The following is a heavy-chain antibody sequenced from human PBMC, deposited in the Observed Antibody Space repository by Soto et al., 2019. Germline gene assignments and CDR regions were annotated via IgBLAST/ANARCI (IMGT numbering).Heavy chain of an antibody. CDR2: TYYRSKWYN. D-gene: IGHD6-19*01. CDR1: GDSVSSNSAA. V-gene: IGHV6-1*01. CDR3: ARALGVVWIAVASDAFDI. J-gene: IGHJ3*02. Sequence: PSQTLSLTCAISGDSVSSNSAAWNWIRQSPSRGLEWLGRTYYRSKWYNDYAVSVKSRITINPDTSKNQFSLQLNSVTPEDTAVYYCARALGVVWIAVASDAFDIWGQGTMVTVSS.